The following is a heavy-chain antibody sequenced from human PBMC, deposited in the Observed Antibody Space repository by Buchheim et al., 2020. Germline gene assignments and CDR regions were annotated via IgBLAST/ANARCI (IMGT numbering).Heavy chain of an antibody. Sequence: QVQLQESGPGLVKPSETLSLTCTVSGGSISSYYWSWIRQPPGKGLEWIGYIHYTGGTNYNPSLKSRVTISVDTSKHQFSLKLSSVTAADTAVYYCARGRPQWIQLWLVFDYWGQGTL. D-gene: IGHD5-18*01. CDR1: GGSISSYY. CDR2: IHYTGGT. CDR3: ARGRPQWIQLWLVFDY. J-gene: IGHJ4*02. V-gene: IGHV4-59*12.